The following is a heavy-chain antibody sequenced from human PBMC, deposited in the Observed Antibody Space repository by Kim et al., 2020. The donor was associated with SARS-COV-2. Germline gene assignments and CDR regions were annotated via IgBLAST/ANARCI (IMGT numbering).Heavy chain of an antibody. D-gene: IGHD3-16*01. V-gene: IGHV3-74*01. CDR3: SRASKRITPDY. CDR1: GFTFSTYW. Sequence: GSLRLSCAASGFTFSTYWMHWVRQAPGKGLVLFSHINSDGSSTSYADSVKGRFTISRDNVKNTLYLQMNSLRAEDTAVYYCSRASKRITPDYWGQVTLV. CDR2: INSDGSST. J-gene: IGHJ4*02.